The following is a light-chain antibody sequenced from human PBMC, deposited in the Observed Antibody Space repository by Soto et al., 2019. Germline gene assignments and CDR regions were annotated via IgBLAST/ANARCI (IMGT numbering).Light chain of an antibody. CDR1: QSVTTGC. CDR2: AAS. CDR3: QQYGSSYT. J-gene: IGKJ4*01. Sequence: IVLTQSPGTLSLSPGERATLSCRASQSVTTGCLAWYQQKTGQAPRLLIYAASSRTTGIPDRFSGSGSETDFTLTISRLEPEDFAVYYCQQYGSSYTFGGGTKVE. V-gene: IGKV3-20*01.